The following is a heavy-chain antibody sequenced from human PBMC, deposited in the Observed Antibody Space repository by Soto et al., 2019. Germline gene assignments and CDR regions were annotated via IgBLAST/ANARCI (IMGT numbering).Heavy chain of an antibody. D-gene: IGHD3-3*01. CDR2: ISAYNGNT. Sequence: VASAKVSCKASGYTFSSYGISLVRQTPGQGLEWMGWISAYNGNTNYAQKLQGRVTMTTDTSTSTAYMELRSLRSDDTAVYYCARVPAYYDFWSAQPPGWFDPWGQGTLVTVSS. CDR3: ARVPAYYDFWSAQPPGWFDP. CDR1: GYTFSSYG. V-gene: IGHV1-18*01. J-gene: IGHJ5*02.